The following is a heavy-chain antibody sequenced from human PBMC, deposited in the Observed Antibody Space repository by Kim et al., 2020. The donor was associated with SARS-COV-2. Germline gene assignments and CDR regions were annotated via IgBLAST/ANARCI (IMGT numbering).Heavy chain of an antibody. D-gene: IGHD3-9*01. CDR3: VGEESATGSYDY. CDR2: INTNGGTT. V-gene: IGHV3-64D*09. Sequence: GGSLRLSCSASGFTFGGYAMHWVRQAPGKGLEFVLAINTNGGTTHYADSLKDRFTISRDNSKNTLNLQMNSLKPEDTAVYYCVGEESATGSYDYWGQGTLVTVSS. J-gene: IGHJ4*02. CDR1: GFTFGGYA.